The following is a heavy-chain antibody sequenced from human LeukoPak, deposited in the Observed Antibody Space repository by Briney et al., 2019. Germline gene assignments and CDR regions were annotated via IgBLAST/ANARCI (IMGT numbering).Heavy chain of an antibody. V-gene: IGHV3-7*01. CDR3: ARAPYSGGWYLMY. Sequence: GGSLILSCAASGFTFSSYWMTWVRQAPGKGLEWVANIRQDGNEQYYMDSVKGRFTISRDNAKNSLFLQMNSLRAEDTAVYYCARAPYSGGWYLMYWGQGTLVTVSS. CDR2: IRQDGNEQ. J-gene: IGHJ4*02. D-gene: IGHD6-19*01. CDR1: GFTFSSYW.